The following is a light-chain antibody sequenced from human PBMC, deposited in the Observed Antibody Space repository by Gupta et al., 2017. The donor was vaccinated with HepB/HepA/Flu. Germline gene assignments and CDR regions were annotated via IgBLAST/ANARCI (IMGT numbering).Light chain of an antibody. Sequence: EIVLTQSPGTLSLSPGERATLSCRASQSVSSSYLAWYQQKPGQAPRLLIYGASSRATGIPDRFSGSGSGTDFTLTISRLEPEDFAVYYCQQYGSSPLTFGGEIKVEIK. J-gene: IGKJ4*01. CDR3: QQYGSSPLT. CDR2: GAS. V-gene: IGKV3-20*01. CDR1: QSVSSSY.